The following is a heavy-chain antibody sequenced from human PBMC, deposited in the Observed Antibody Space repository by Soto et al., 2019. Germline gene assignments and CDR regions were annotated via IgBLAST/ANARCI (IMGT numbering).Heavy chain of an antibody. D-gene: IGHD2-2*01. J-gene: IGHJ6*02. CDR3: ARRDCISTSCPYYGMDV. V-gene: IGHV1-69*12. Sequence: QVQLVQSGAEVKKPGSSVKVSCKASGGTFSTYTVSWVRQAPGQGLEWMGGIIPIFRTANYAQKFQGRVTVTADDPTSTAYMELSSLSSEDTAVYYCARRDCISTSCPYYGMDVWGQGTTVTVSS. CDR1: GGTFSTYT. CDR2: IIPIFRTA.